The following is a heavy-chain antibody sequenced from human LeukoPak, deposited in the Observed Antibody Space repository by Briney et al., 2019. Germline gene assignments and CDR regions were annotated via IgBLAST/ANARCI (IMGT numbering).Heavy chain of an antibody. J-gene: IGHJ4*02. CDR2: MNPNSGNT. D-gene: IGHD5-12*01. CDR1: GYTFTSYD. Sequence: ASVKVSCKASGYTFTSYDINWVRQATGQGLVSMGWMNPNSGNTGYAQKFQGRVTMTRNTSISTAYMELSSLRSEDTAVYYCARARPGPDYLDDDYWGQGTLVTVSS. V-gene: IGHV1-8*01. CDR3: ARARPGPDYLDDDY.